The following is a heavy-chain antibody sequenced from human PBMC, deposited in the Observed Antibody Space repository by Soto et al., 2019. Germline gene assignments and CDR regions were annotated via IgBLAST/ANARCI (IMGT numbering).Heavy chain of an antibody. J-gene: IGHJ4*02. CDR3: APRGYYDSSGPVDY. D-gene: IGHD3-22*01. CDR2: ISGSGGST. V-gene: IGHV3-23*01. Sequence: PGGSLRLSCAASGFTFSSYAMSWVRQAPGKRLEWVSAISGSGGSTYYADSLKGRLTISRDNSKNTLYLQMNSLRAEDTAVYYCAPRGYYDSSGPVDYWGQGTLVTVSS. CDR1: GFTFSSYA.